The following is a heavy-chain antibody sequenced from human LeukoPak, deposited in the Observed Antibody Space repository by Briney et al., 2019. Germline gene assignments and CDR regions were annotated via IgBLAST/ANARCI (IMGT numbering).Heavy chain of an antibody. CDR2: INHSGST. J-gene: IGHJ4*02. D-gene: IGHD3-10*01. CDR3: ARGKGFRGYYFDY. V-gene: IGHV4-34*01. Sequence: PSETLSLTCAVYGGSFSGYYWSWIRQPPGKGLDLIGEINHSGSTNYNPSLKSRVTISVDTSKNQFSLKLSSVTAADTAVYYCARGKGFRGYYFDYWGQGTLVTVSS. CDR1: GGSFSGYY.